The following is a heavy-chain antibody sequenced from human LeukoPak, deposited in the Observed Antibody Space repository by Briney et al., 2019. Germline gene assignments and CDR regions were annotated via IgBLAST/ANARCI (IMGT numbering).Heavy chain of an antibody. V-gene: IGHV3-33*01. D-gene: IGHD5-12*01. CDR1: GFTFSSYG. J-gene: IGHJ6*02. CDR2: IWHDGSNK. CDR3: ARDFEYSGFYYYYYGMDV. Sequence: GGFLRLSCAASGFTFSSYGMHWVRQAPGKGLEWVAVIWHDGSNKYYADSVKGRFTISRDNSKNTLYLQMNSLRAEDTAVYYCARDFEYSGFYYYYYGMDVWGQGTTVTVSS.